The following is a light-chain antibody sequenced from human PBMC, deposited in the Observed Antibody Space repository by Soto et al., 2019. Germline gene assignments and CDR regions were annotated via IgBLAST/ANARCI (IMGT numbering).Light chain of an antibody. J-gene: IGKJ1*01. CDR2: KAS. CDR3: QHYNSYSEA. Sequence: EIQITHSAFTVSSSVRDRVTITCRASQSISSWLAWYQQKPGTAPKLLIYKASTLKSGVPSRFSGSGSGTEFTLTISSLQPDDGATYYSQHYNSYSEAFGQGTKLDI. V-gene: IGKV1-5*03. CDR1: QSISSW.